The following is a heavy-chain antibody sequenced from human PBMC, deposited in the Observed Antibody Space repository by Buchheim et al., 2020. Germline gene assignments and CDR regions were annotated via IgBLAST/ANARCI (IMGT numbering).Heavy chain of an antibody. CDR1: GFTFSSYA. V-gene: IGHV3-30*04. CDR2: ISYDGSNK. CDR3: ARAYCSGGSCYSGRYYYYGMDV. Sequence: QVQLVESGGGVVQPGRSLRLSCAASGFTFSSYAMHWVRQAPGKGLEWVAVISYDGSNKCYADSVKGRFTISRDNSKNTLYLQMNSLRAEDTAVYYCARAYCSGGSCYSGRYYYYGMDVWGQGTT. J-gene: IGHJ6*02. D-gene: IGHD2-15*01.